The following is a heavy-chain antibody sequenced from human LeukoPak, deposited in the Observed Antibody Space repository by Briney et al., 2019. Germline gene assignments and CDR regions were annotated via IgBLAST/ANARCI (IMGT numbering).Heavy chain of an antibody. CDR3: ARSGFITMSALDAFDI. CDR2: INPNSGGT. J-gene: IGHJ3*02. V-gene: IGHV1-2*06. Sequence: ASVRVSCKASGFVFTSYGFTWVRQAPGQGLEWMGRINPNSGGTNYAQKFQGRVTMTRDTSISTAYMELSRLRSDDTAVYYCARSGFITMSALDAFDIWGQGTMVTVSS. CDR1: GFVFTSYG. D-gene: IGHD3-22*01.